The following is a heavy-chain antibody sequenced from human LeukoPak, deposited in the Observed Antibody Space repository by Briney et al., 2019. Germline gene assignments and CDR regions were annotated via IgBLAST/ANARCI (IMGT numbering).Heavy chain of an antibody. Sequence: SETLSLTCTVSGGSISSSSYYWGWIRQPPGKGLEWIGSIYYSGSTYYNPSLKSRVTISVDTSKNQFSPKLRSVTAADTAVYXXXXXXRHYYYYMDVWGKGTTVTVSS. J-gene: IGHJ6*03. CDR2: IYYSGST. V-gene: IGHV4-39*01. CDR3: XXXXRHYYYYMDV. CDR1: GGSISSSSYY.